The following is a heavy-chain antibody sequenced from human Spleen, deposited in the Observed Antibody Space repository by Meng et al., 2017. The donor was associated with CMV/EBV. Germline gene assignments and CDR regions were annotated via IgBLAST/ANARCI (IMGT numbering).Heavy chain of an antibody. J-gene: IGHJ4*02. CDR2: TYYRSRWYN. V-gene: IGHV6-1*01. CDR1: VSSNCAA. Sequence: VSSNCAAWNWIRQSPSRGLEWLGRTYYRSRWYNEYAVSVKSRITINPDTSNNQFSLHLSSVTPEDTAVYYCARDAQRDMATSGFDYWGQGTLVTVSS. CDR3: ARDAQRDMATSGFDY. D-gene: IGHD5-24*01.